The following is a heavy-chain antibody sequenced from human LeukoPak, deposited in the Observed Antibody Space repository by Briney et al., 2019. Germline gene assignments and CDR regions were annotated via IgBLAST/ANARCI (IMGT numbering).Heavy chain of an antibody. Sequence: GGSLRLSCAASGLTFRNYAMTWVRQAPGKGLEWVSSITGGGIGTSYADSVKGRFTVYRDNSKNTLYLQMNSLRAGDTAVYYCAKDPNGDYVGAFDSWGQGISVTVSS. D-gene: IGHD4-17*01. V-gene: IGHV3-23*01. J-gene: IGHJ3*01. CDR2: ITGGGIGT. CDR3: AKDPNGDYVGAFDS. CDR1: GLTFRNYA.